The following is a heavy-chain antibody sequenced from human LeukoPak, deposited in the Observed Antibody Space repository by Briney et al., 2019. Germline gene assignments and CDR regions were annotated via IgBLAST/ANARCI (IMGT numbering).Heavy chain of an antibody. CDR3: ARAVGPFDI. CDR2: IWYDGSIK. Sequence: GGSLRLSCAASGFTFSTYGMHWVRQAPGKGLEWVAVIWYDGSIKYYADSVKGQFTISRDNSKNTLYLQMNNLRAEDTAVYYCARAVGPFDIWGQGTLVIVSS. CDR1: GFTFSTYG. V-gene: IGHV3-33*01. J-gene: IGHJ3*02.